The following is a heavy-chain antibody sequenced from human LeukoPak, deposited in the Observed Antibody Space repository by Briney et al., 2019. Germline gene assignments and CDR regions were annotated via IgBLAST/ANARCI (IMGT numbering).Heavy chain of an antibody. CDR2: INPNSGGT. Sequence: GASVKVSCKASGYTFTGYYMHWVRQAPGQGLEWMGWINPNSGGTNYAQKFQGRVTMTRDTSISTAYMELSRLRSDDTAVYYCARDLIVLMVYAKKGPNDAFDIWGQGTMVTVSS. CDR1: GYTFTGYY. J-gene: IGHJ3*02. D-gene: IGHD2-8*01. V-gene: IGHV1-2*02. CDR3: ARDLIVLMVYAKKGPNDAFDI.